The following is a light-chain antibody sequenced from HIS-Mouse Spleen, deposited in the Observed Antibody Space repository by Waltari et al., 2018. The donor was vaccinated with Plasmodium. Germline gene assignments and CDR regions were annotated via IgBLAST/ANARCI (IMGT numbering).Light chain of an antibody. CDR3: QQYNNWSFT. V-gene: IGKV3-15*01. J-gene: IGKJ3*01. CDR2: DAS. Sequence: EIVLTQSPATLSLSPGERATLSCRASQSVSSNLAWYQQKPGQAPRLLIYDASNRATGIPARFSGSGSGTDFTLTISSLESEDFAVYYCQQYNNWSFTFGPGTKVDIK. CDR1: QSVSSN.